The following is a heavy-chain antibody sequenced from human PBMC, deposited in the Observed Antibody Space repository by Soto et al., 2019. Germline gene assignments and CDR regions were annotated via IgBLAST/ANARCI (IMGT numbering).Heavy chain of an antibody. D-gene: IGHD3-16*01. Sequence: QVQLVQSGAEVKKPGASVMVSCKASGYTFVNYAIHWVRQAPGQKFEWMGWINAGKGNARSLQKFQDRLTSTRDTSATTAYMELGSMKSEDTAVYFCAGDLSGWGLTNGHFGVDVWGQGTTVIVSS. CDR1: GYTFVNYA. V-gene: IGHV1-3*01. CDR2: INAGKGNA. J-gene: IGHJ6*02. CDR3: AGDLSGWGLTNGHFGVDV.